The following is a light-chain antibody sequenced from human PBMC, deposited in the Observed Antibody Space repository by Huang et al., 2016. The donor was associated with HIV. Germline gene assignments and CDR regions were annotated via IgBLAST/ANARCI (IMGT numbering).Light chain of an antibody. CDR3: QQYNNWPGT. CDR1: QTINTN. CDR2: GSS. J-gene: IGKJ2*01. V-gene: IGKV3-15*01. Sequence: EIVMTQSPATLSVSPGERATLSCRASQTINTNLAWYQQKPGQAPRLLIYGSSTRATAFPARFSGSGSGTEFTFTISSLQSEDFAVYYCQQYNNWPGTFGQGTKLEIK.